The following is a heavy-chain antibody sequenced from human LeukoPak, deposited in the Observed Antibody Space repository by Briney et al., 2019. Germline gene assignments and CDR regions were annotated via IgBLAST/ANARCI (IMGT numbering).Heavy chain of an antibody. CDR3: ARDSGSSTFFDN. CDR2: MSGSGRTI. D-gene: IGHD6-13*01. CDR1: GFTFRIYE. Sequence: GGSLRLSCAASGFTFRIYELHWVRRAPGKGREWVSYMSGSGRTISHAGSVKGRFTMSRDNAKNSLYLQMNNVRVEDTGVYYCARDSGSSTFFDNWGQGTLVTVSS. V-gene: IGHV3-48*03. J-gene: IGHJ4*02.